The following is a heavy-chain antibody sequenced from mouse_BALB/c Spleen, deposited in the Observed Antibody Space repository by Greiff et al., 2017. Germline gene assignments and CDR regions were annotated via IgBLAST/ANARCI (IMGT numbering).Heavy chain of an antibody. Sequence: VQLQQSGTVLARPGASVKMSCKASGYSFTSYWMHWVKQRPGQGLEWIGAIYPGNSDTSYNQKFKGKAKLTAVTSASTAYMELSSLTDEDSAVYYGTRRSYYYGSSYYFDYWGQGTTLTVSS. CDR2: IYPGNSDT. D-gene: IGHD1-1*01. V-gene: IGHV1-5*01. CDR3: TRRSYYYGSSYYFDY. J-gene: IGHJ2*01. CDR1: GYSFTSYW.